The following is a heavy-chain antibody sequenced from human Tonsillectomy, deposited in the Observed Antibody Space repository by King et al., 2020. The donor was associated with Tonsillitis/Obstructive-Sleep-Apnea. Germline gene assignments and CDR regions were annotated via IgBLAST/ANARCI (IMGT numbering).Heavy chain of an antibody. D-gene: IGHD2-2*02. J-gene: IGHJ5*02. CDR3: ARVDCSSASCYTENWFDL. V-gene: IGHV5-10-1*01. CDR2: IDPSDSYT. CDR1: GYSFTSYW. Sequence: QLVQSGAEMKKPGESLRISCKGSGYSFTSYWITWVRQMPGKGLEWMGRIDPSDSYTNYSPSFQGHVTISVDKSTSTAYLQWSSLKASDTAIYYCARVDCSSASCYTENWFDLWGQGTLVTVSS.